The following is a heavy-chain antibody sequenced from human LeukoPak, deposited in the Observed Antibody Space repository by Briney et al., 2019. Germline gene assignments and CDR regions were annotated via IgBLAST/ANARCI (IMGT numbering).Heavy chain of an antibody. V-gene: IGHV7-4-1*02. CDR1: GYTFTSYA. Sequence: ASVKVSCKASGYTFTSYAMNWVRQAPGQGLEWMGWINTNTGNPTYAQGFTGRFVFSLDTSVSTAYLQISSLKAEDTAVYYCARDQPYYYGSGSSRRGGHDAFDIWGQGTMVTVSS. CDR3: ARDQPYYYGSGSSRRGGHDAFDI. J-gene: IGHJ3*02. D-gene: IGHD3-10*01. CDR2: INTNTGNP.